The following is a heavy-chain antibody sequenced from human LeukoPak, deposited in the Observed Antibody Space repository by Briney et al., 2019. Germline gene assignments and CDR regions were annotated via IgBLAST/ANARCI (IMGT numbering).Heavy chain of an antibody. V-gene: IGHV3-48*04. D-gene: IGHD6-19*01. J-gene: IGHJ4*02. Sequence: GGSLRLSCAASGFTFSSYWMHWVRQAPGKGLEWVSYISSSGSTIYYADSVKGRFTISRDNAKNSLYLQMNSLRAEDTAVYYCAKYGNGWYVDYWGQGTLVTVSS. CDR3: AKYGNGWYVDY. CDR2: ISSSGSTI. CDR1: GFTFSSYW.